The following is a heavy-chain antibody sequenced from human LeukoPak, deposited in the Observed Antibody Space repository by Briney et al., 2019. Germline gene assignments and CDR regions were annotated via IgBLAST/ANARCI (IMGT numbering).Heavy chain of an antibody. V-gene: IGHV4-30-2*01. CDR2: IYHSGST. CDR1: GGSISSGGYS. J-gene: IGHJ4*02. CDR3: ARVNDYGVYFDY. D-gene: IGHD4-17*01. Sequence: SETLSLTCAVSGGSISSGGYSWSWIRQPPGKGLEWIGYIYHSGSTYYNPSLKSRVTISVDRSKNQFSLKLSSVTAADTAVHYCARVNDYGVYFDYWGQGTLVTVSS.